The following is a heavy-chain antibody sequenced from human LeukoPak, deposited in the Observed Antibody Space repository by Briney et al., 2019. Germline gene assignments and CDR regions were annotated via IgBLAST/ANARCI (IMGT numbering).Heavy chain of an antibody. J-gene: IGHJ5*02. CDR1: GFTFSGSA. CDR3: TRALPNSSSWSRWFDP. D-gene: IGHD6-13*01. V-gene: IGHV3-73*01. Sequence: GGSLRLSCAASGFTFSGSAMHWVRQASGKGLEWVGRIRSKANSYATAYAASVKGRFTISRDDSKNTAYLQMNSLKTEETAVSYCTRALPNSSSWSRWFDPWVQGTLVTVSS. CDR2: IRSKANSYAT.